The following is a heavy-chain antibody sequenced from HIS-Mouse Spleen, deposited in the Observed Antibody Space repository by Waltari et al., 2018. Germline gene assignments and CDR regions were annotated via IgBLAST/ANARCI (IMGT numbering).Heavy chain of an antibody. D-gene: IGHD6-13*01. J-gene: IGHJ2*01. CDR1: GGPISSSRYS. CDR3: AREIPYSSSWYDWYFDL. CDR2: IYYSGST. Sequence: QLQLQESGPGLVKPSETLSLPCTVSGGPISSSRYSWGWSRQPPGKGLGWIGSIYYSGSTYYNPSLKSRVTISVDTSKNQFSLKLSSVTAADTAVYYCAREIPYSSSWYDWYFDLWGRGTLVTVSS. V-gene: IGHV4-39*07.